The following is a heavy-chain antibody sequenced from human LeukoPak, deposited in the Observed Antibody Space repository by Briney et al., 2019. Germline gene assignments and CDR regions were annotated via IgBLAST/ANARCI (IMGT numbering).Heavy chain of an antibody. J-gene: IGHJ6*02. CDR1: GGAISSYY. CDR2: IYYSGST. Sequence: SETLSLTCTVSGGAISSYYWSWVRQPPGEGLECIVYIYYSGSTNYNPSLKSRVTISVETSKNQFSLKLRSVTAADTAVYYCARTYYYDSSGGPMRYYYYYGMDVWGQGTTVTVSS. CDR3: ARTYYYDSSGGPMRYYYYYGMDV. D-gene: IGHD3-22*01. V-gene: IGHV4-59*01.